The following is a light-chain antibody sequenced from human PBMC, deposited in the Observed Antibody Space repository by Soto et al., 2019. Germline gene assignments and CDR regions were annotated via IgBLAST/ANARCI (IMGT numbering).Light chain of an antibody. Sequence: IQLTQSPSSLSASVGDRVTITCRASQGISSYLAWYPQKPGKAPKLLIYAASTLQSGVPSRFSGSGSGTDFTLTISSLQPEDFATYYCQQLNSYPGTFGQGTKVEIK. CDR1: QGISSY. V-gene: IGKV1-9*01. CDR2: AAS. J-gene: IGKJ1*01. CDR3: QQLNSYPGT.